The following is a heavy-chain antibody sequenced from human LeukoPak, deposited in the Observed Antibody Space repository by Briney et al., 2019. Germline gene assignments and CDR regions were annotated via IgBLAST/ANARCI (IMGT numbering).Heavy chain of an antibody. CDR1: GFTFSSYE. CDR3: ARFAGYSSGWYWDY. V-gene: IGHV3-48*03. Sequence: GGSLRLSCAASGFTFSSYEMNWVRQAPGKGLEWVAYISSTGGGSIIHYADSVRGRFTISRGNAKNSLYLQMNSLRAEDTAVYYCARFAGYSSGWYWDYWGQGTLVTVSS. J-gene: IGHJ4*02. D-gene: IGHD6-19*01. CDR2: ISSTGGGSII.